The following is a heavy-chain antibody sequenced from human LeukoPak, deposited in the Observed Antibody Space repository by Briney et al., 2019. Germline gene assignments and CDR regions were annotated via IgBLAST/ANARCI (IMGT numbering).Heavy chain of an antibody. CDR2: ISPSGGIT. V-gene: IGHV3-23*01. CDR1: GFTFSSHG. Sequence: GGSLRLSCGASGFTFSSHGMNWVRQAPGKGLEWVSGISPSGGITYYTDSVKGRFTISRDNAKNSLYLQMNSLRAEDTAVYYCARDLTDPPYYYYYIDVWGKGTTVTISS. CDR3: ARDLTDPPYYYYYIDV. J-gene: IGHJ6*03.